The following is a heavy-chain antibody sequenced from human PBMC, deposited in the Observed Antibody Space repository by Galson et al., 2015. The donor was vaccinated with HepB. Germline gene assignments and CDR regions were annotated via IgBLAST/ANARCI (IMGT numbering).Heavy chain of an antibody. J-gene: IGHJ6*02. CDR2: ISAYNGNT. CDR1: GYTFTSYG. V-gene: IGHV1-18*04. Sequence: SVKVSCKASGYTFTSYGISWVRQAPGQGLEWMGWISAYNGNTNYAQKLQGRVTMTTDTSTSTAYMELRSLRSDDTAVYYCARRGTNIVVVPIGTYYYGMDVWGQGTTVTVSS. CDR3: ARRGTNIVVVPIGTYYYGMDV. D-gene: IGHD2-2*01.